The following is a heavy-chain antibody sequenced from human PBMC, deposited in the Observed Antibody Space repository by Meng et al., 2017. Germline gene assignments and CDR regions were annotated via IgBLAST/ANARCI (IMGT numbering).Heavy chain of an antibody. Sequence: QGQRQGSGPGLVGPSEPLSLTCTVSGGSVGSGNYYWSWIRQPPGKGLEWIGYIVYSGSTTYNPSLKTRVTISVDTSKNQFSLKLTSVTAADTAVYFCARDVGGDYETLFDYWGQGTLVTVSS. CDR3: ARDVGGDYETLFDY. D-gene: IGHD4-17*01. V-gene: IGHV4-61*01. CDR1: GGSVGSGNYY. J-gene: IGHJ4*02. CDR2: IVYSGST.